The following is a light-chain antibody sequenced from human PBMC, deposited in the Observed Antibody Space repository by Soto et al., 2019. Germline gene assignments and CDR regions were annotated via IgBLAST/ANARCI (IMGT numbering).Light chain of an antibody. CDR1: QSITNNY. V-gene: IGKV3D-20*01. Sequence: DIVLTQSPATLSLSPGERATLSCGASQSITNNYLAWYQQKPGLAPRLLIYDTSKRATGIPDRFSGSGSGTDFTLTISRLEPEDFAAYYCQQFGSFITFGGGTKVEIK. J-gene: IGKJ4*01. CDR2: DTS. CDR3: QQFGSFIT.